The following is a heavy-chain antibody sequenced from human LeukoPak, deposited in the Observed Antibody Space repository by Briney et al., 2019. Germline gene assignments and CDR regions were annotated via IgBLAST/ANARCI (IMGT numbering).Heavy chain of an antibody. D-gene: IGHD3-10*01. CDR3: ARDPSSLYGSGSYLY. CDR1: GFTFSSYS. J-gene: IGHJ4*02. CDR2: ISSSSSYI. V-gene: IGHV3-21*01. Sequence: GGSLRLSCAASGFTFSSYSMNWVRQAPGKGLEWVSSISSSSSYIYYADSVKGRFTISRDNAKNSLYLQMNSLRAEDTAVYYCARDPSSLYGSGSYLYWGQGTLVSLSS.